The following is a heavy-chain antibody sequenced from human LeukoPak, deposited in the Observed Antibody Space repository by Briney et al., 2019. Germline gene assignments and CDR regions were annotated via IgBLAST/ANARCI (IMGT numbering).Heavy chain of an antibody. J-gene: IGHJ4*02. CDR1: GYTFTGYH. Sequence: ASVKVSCKASGYTFTGYHVHWVRQAPGQGLEWMGRINPYSGDTNFAQKFQGRVTMTRDTSITTAYMDLSRLRSDDTAVYYCARDRHWNYVDYWGQGTLVTVSS. CDR2: INPYSGDT. D-gene: IGHD1-1*01. V-gene: IGHV1-2*06. CDR3: ARDRHWNYVDY.